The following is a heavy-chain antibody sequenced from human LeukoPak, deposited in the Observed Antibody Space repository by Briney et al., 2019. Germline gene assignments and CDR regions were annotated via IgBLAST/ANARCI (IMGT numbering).Heavy chain of an antibody. CDR2: IYPGDSET. J-gene: IGHJ4*02. D-gene: IGHD4-17*01. CDR3: ARRQGRVRSGFDY. Sequence: GESLKISCKGSGYSFTSYWIGWVRQMPGKGLEWIGIIYPGDSETRYSPSFQGQVTISVDKSISTAYLQWSSLKASDTAMYYCARRQGRVRSGFDYWGQGTLVTVSS. V-gene: IGHV5-51*01. CDR1: GYSFTSYW.